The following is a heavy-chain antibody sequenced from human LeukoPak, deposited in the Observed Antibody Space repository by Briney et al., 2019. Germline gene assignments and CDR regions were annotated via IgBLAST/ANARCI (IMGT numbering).Heavy chain of an antibody. CDR1: GFTFSSSA. Sequence: GGSLRLSCAASGFTFSSSAMSWVRQAPGKGLEWVSTISGSGGSTYYADSVKGRFTISRDNSKNTLYLQMNSLRGEDTAVYYCARDWASLRDYWGQGILVTVAS. CDR3: ARDWASLRDY. J-gene: IGHJ4*02. V-gene: IGHV3-23*01. D-gene: IGHD3-16*01. CDR2: ISGSGGST.